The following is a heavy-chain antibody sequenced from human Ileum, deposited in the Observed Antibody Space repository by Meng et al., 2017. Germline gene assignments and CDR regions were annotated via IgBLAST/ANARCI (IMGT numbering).Heavy chain of an antibody. CDR1: GDSTSTSNW. D-gene: IGHD3-22*01. J-gene: IGHJ4*02. Sequence: VHMQRPRPRLVKLSGTLSLTSAVSGDSTSTSNWWTWVRQSPEKGLEWIGEIYHSGRTNYHPSLTSRVTMSVDKSKKQISLNLSSVTAADTAVYYCATSGDNSGFYLGYWGPGILVTVFS. CDR3: ATSGDNSGFYLGY. V-gene: IGHV4-4*02. CDR2: IYHSGRT.